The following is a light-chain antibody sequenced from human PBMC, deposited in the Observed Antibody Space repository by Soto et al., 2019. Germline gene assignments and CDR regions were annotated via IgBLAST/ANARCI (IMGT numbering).Light chain of an antibody. CDR2: GAS. CDR3: QQFDRSLPSWT. J-gene: IGKJ1*01. V-gene: IGKV3-20*01. Sequence: ETGLTQSPGTLSLSPGERATLSCRASQSVSSNYLAWYQHIPGQAPRLLIYGASTRATGIPERFSGSGSGTDFTLTISRLEPEDFAVYYCQQFDRSLPSWTFGQGTKVE. CDR1: QSVSSNY.